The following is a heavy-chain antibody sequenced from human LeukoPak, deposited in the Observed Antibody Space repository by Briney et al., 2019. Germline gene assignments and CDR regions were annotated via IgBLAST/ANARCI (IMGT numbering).Heavy chain of an antibody. CDR1: GGSISSGSYY. Sequence: SETLSLTCTVSGGSISSGSYYWSWIRQPAGKGLEWIGRIYSSGSTNYNPSLKSRVTISLETSKNQFSLKLSSVTAADTAVYYCARQYIDILTGYHRGELYWYFDLWGRGTLVTVSS. CDR3: ARQYIDILTGYHRGELYWYFDL. V-gene: IGHV4-61*02. D-gene: IGHD3-9*01. CDR2: IYSSGST. J-gene: IGHJ2*01.